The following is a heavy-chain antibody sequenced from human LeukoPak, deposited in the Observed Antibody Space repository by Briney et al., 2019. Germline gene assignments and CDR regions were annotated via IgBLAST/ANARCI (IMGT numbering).Heavy chain of an antibody. CDR2: FDPEDGES. CDR3: ATASHAITMVRGVKLYYYYGMDV. CDR1: GYTLTELS. Sequence: ASVKVSCKVSGYTLTELSMHWVRQAPGKGLEWMGGFDPEDGESIYAQKFQGRVTMTEDTSTDTAYMELSSLRSEDTAVYYCATASHAITMVRGVKLYYYYGMDVWGQGTTVTVSS. V-gene: IGHV1-24*01. D-gene: IGHD3-10*01. J-gene: IGHJ6*02.